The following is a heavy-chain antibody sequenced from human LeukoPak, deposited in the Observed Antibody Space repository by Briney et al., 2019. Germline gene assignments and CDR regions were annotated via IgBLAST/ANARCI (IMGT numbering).Heavy chain of an antibody. Sequence: GESLKISCKGSDYSFTSYWSSGLRQMPGKGLEWMGIIYPGDSETRYSPSFQGQVTISADKSFSTAYLQWSSLTASDTAMYFCVRSTTSWYGFDYWGQGTLITVSS. CDR3: VRSTTSWYGFDY. CDR2: IYPGDSET. CDR1: DYSFTSYW. V-gene: IGHV5-51*01. J-gene: IGHJ4*02. D-gene: IGHD2-2*01.